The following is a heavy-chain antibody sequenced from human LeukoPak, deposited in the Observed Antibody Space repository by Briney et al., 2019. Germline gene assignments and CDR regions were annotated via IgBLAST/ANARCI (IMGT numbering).Heavy chain of an antibody. CDR3: ARETTLYQLLRYWYFDL. D-gene: IGHD2-2*01. Sequence: SETLSLTCTVSGGSISSGDYDWGWIRQPPGKGLEWIVYMYYSGSTYYNPSLKSRVTISVDTSTNQFSLKLSSVTAADTAVYYCARETTLYQLLRYWYFDLWGRGTLVTVSS. CDR1: GGSISSGDYD. V-gene: IGHV4-30-4*01. J-gene: IGHJ2*01. CDR2: MYYSGST.